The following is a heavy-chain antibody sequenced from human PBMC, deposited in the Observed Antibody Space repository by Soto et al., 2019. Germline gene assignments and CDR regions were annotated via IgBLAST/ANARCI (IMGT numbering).Heavy chain of an antibody. Sequence: QVQLVQSGAEGKKPGASVKVSCKASGYTLTSYAMHWVRQAPGQRLEWMGWINAGNGNTKYSQKCQGRVTITRDTSASTAYMELSSLRSEDTAVYYCARHGSAWDYWGQGTLVTVSS. CDR1: GYTLTSYA. CDR3: ARHGSAWDY. D-gene: IGHD6-19*01. CDR2: INAGNGNT. J-gene: IGHJ4*02. V-gene: IGHV1-3*01.